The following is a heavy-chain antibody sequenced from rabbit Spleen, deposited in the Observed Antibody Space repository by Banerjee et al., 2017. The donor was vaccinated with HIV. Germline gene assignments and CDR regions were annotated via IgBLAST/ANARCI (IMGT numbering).Heavy chain of an antibody. J-gene: IGHJ4*01. CDR1: GFSFSAGYY. V-gene: IGHV1S40*01. Sequence: QQLVESGGGLVKPAASLTLTCTASGFSFSAGYYMCWVRQAPGKGLEWIACIYGGSSGNIYYASWAKGRITISKTSSATVTLQMTSLTAADTGTYFCARFYAGYGDFGYAAMWGQGTLVTVS. CDR3: ARFYAGYGDFGYAAM. D-gene: IGHD7-1*01. CDR2: IYGGSSGNI.